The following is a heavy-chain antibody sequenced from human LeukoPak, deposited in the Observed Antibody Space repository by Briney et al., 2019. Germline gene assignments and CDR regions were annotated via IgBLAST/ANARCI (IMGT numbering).Heavy chain of an antibody. CDR1: GFTFTSYA. D-gene: IGHD2-8*02. CDR3: ARDLSQAPGFDY. V-gene: IGHV3-23*01. CDR2: ISDSSAGDST. J-gene: IGHJ4*02. Sequence: PGGSLRLSCAASGFTFTSYAMSWVRQTPGKGLEWVSFISDSSAGDSTYYADSVRGRFTISRDSSKSTLYLQMNSLRAEDTAVYYCARDLSQAPGFDYWGQGTLVTVSS.